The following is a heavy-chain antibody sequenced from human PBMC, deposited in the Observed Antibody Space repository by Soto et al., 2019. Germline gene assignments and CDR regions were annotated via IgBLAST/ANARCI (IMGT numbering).Heavy chain of an antibody. CDR1: AFTFNNYA. CDR3: AKSRYSDSSGDFYDY. D-gene: IGHD3-22*01. Sequence: GGSLRLSCAASAFTFNNYAMSWVRQSPGKGLEWVSGIGGSGRTTYYADSVKGRFTISRDNSNNTLFLHMNSLRAEDTAVYYCAKSRYSDSSGDFYDYWGQGTLVTVSS. V-gene: IGHV3-23*01. J-gene: IGHJ4*02. CDR2: IGGSGRTT.